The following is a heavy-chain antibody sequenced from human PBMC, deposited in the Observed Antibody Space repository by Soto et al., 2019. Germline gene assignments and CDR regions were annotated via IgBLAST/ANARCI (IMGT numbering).Heavy chain of an antibody. V-gene: IGHV3-30-3*01. CDR2: ISYDGTIT. CDR1: GFTISNYG. D-gene: IGHD2-2*01. J-gene: IGHJ6*02. CDR3: ATTRVGPCSSSICFSGIFDGMDV. Sequence: QVQLVESGGGLVQPGRSLRLSCAASGFTISNYGMHWVRQAPGKGLEWVAVISYDGTITYDADSVKGRFTISRDNSKNTLYLKMNSLRNEDTAVYYCATTRVGPCSSSICFSGIFDGMDVWGQGTTVTVAS.